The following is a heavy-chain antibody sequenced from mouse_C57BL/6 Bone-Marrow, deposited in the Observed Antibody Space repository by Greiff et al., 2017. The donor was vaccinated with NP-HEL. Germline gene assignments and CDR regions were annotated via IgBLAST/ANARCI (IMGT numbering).Heavy chain of an antibody. CDR1: GYTFTSYW. CDR2: IHPNSGST. D-gene: IGHD1-1*01. CDR3: ARKHGSSLAWFAY. V-gene: IGHV1-64*01. J-gene: IGHJ3*01. Sequence: QVQLQQPGAELVKPGASVKLSCKASGYTFTSYWMHWVKQRPGQGLEWIGMIHPNSGSTNYNEKFKSKATLTVDKSSSTAYMQLSSLTSEDSAVYYCARKHGSSLAWFAYWGQGTLVTVSA.